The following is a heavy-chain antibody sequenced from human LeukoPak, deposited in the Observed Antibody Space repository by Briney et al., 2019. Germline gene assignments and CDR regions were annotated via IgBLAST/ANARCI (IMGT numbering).Heavy chain of an antibody. J-gene: IGHJ4*02. CDR1: GFTFSSYW. CDR3: ARVRWAGGYSYGLFDY. V-gene: IGHV3-7*03. Sequence: GGSLRLSCAASGFTFSSYWMSWVRQAPGKGLEWVANIKQDGSEKYYVDSVKGRFTISRDNAKNSLYLQMNSLRAEDTAAYYCARVRWAGGYSYGLFDYWGQGTLVTVSS. CDR2: IKQDGSEK. D-gene: IGHD5-18*01.